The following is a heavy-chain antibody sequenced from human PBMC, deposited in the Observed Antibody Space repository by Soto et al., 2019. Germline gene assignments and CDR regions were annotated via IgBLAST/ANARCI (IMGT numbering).Heavy chain of an antibody. V-gene: IGHV4-59*01. CDR2: VYHTWNT. D-gene: IGHD1-20*01. CDR1: GVSITPYY. J-gene: IGHJ4*02. Sequence: QVQLQESGPGLVKPSETLSLTCTVSGVSITPYYWTWIRHPPGKGLEWIGYVYHTWNTYYNPSLKSRVTISLDTSKNQGSLRLKSVTAADTAVYYCAREQYNWKLWGQGTLVTVSS. CDR3: AREQYNWKL.